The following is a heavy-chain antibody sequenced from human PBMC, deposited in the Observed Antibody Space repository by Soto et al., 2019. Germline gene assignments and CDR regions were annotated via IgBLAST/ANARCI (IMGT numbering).Heavy chain of an antibody. V-gene: IGHV4-34*02. J-gene: IGHJ5*02. CDR3: ARTDIVTTNWFDP. CDR1: GESFIGYY. D-gene: IGHD5-12*01. CDR2: INHRGST. Sequence: QVHLQQWGAGLLKPSETLSLTCAVYGESFIGYYWTWIRQPPGKGLEWIGEINHRGSTNSNPSRKRRVTISIDTSKNKFSLKLSSVTAADTSVYYCARTDIVTTNWFDPWGQGTLVNVSS.